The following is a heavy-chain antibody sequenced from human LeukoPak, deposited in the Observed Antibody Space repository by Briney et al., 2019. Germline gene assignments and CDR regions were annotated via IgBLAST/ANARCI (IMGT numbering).Heavy chain of an antibody. D-gene: IGHD2-2*01. CDR3: ARGKYQLLWGDY. J-gene: IGHJ4*02. CDR1: GFTFSSYA. V-gene: IGHV3-33*08. CDR2: IWYDGSNK. Sequence: GGSLRLSCAASGFTFSSYAMYWVRQAPGKGLEWVAVIWYDGSNKYYADSVKGRFTISRDNSKNTLYLQMNSLRAEDTAVYYCARGKYQLLWGDYWGQGTLVTVSS.